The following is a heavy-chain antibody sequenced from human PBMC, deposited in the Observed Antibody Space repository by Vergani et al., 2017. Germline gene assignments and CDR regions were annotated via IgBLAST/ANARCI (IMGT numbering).Heavy chain of an antibody. V-gene: IGHV1-69*04. CDR3: ARGEASKGRSWFDP. CDR1: GYTFTDYY. J-gene: IGHJ5*02. CDR2: IIPILGIA. Sequence: VQLVQSGAEVKKPGATVKISCKVSGYTFTDYYMHWVQQAPGKGLEWMGRIIPILGIANYAQKFQGRVTITADKSTSTAYMELSSLRSEDTAVYYCARGEASKGRSWFDPWGQGTLVTVSS. D-gene: IGHD2-21*01.